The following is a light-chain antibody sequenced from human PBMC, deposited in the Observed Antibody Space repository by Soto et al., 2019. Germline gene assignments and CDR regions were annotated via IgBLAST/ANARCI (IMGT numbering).Light chain of an antibody. J-gene: IGLJ2*01. CDR1: SSDVGSYNL. CDR3: CSYAGSSTLNVV. V-gene: IGLV2-23*01. Sequence: QSALTQPASVSGSPGQSITISCTGTSSDVGSYNLVSWYQQHPGKAPKLMIYEGSKRPSGVSNRFSGSKSGNTASLIISGLQAEDEADYYCCSYAGSSTLNVVFGGGTKLTVL. CDR2: EGS.